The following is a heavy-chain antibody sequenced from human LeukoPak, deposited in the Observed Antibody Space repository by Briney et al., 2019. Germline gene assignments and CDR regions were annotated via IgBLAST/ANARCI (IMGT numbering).Heavy chain of an antibody. J-gene: IGHJ3*02. Sequence: SETLSLTCAVYGGSFSGYYWSWIRQPPGKGLEWIGEVNHSGSTNYNPSLKSRVTISVDTSKNQFSLKLSSVTAADTAVYYCARAGPTASPRDAFDIWGQGTVVTVSS. V-gene: IGHV4-34*01. CDR2: VNHSGST. CDR3: ARAGPTASPRDAFDI. CDR1: GGSFSGYY. D-gene: IGHD4-17*01.